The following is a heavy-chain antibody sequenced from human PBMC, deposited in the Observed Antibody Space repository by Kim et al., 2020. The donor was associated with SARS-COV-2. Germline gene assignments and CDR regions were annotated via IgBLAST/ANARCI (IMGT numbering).Heavy chain of an antibody. D-gene: IGHD3-10*01. V-gene: IGHV3-7*01. Sequence: YVDAVKGRFTISRDNAKNSLYLQMNSLRAEDTAVYYCARALGSGSYYNYFDYWGQGTLVTVSS. J-gene: IGHJ4*02. CDR3: ARALGSGSYYNYFDY.